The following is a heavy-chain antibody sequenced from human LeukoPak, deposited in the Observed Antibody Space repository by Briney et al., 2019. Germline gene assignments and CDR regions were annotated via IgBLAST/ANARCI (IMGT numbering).Heavy chain of an antibody. CDR2: IYYSGST. Sequence: SETLSLTCAVSGGSISSYYWSWIRQPPGKRLEWIGYIYYSGSTNYNPSLKSRVTISVDTSKNQFSLKLSSVTAADTAVYYCARQAGDWYFDLWGRGTLVTVSS. CDR1: GGSISSYY. J-gene: IGHJ2*01. CDR3: ARQAGDWYFDL. V-gene: IGHV4-59*08. D-gene: IGHD6-19*01.